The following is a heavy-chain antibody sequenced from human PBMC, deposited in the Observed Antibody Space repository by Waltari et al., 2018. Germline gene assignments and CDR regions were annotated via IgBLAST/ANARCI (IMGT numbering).Heavy chain of an antibody. J-gene: IGHJ4*02. CDR1: GFPFSSYA. CDR3: AKDRIYYYGSGSYYSTFDY. CDR2: ISGSGGST. Sequence: EVQLLESGGGLVQPGGSLRLSCAASGFPFSSYAMSWVRQAPGKGLEWVSAISGSGGSTYYADSVKGRFTISRDNSKNTLYLQMNSLRAEDTAVYYCAKDRIYYYGSGSYYSTFDYWGQGTLVTVSS. V-gene: IGHV3-23*01. D-gene: IGHD3-10*01.